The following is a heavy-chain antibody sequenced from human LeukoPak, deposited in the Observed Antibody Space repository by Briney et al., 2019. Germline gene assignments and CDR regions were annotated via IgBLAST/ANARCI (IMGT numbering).Heavy chain of an antibody. CDR2: ISYDGSRK. CDR3: AKKLIGNVDYFDY. V-gene: IGHV3-30*02. CDR1: GFIFSTYG. D-gene: IGHD3-22*01. Sequence: GGSLRLSCEASGFIFSTYGMHWVRQAPGRLEWVAYISYDGSRKNYADAVKGRFTISRDNSKNTLFLQMSSLKVEDTAVYYCAKKLIGNVDYFDYWGQGTLVTVSS. J-gene: IGHJ4*02.